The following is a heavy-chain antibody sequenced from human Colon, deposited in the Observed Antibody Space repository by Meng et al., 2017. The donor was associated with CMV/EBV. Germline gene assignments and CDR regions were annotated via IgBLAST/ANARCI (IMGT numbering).Heavy chain of an antibody. CDR3: AKSIKQLAYDAFDI. D-gene: IGHD6-6*01. V-gene: IGHV3-30*02. Sequence: GESLKISCAASGFTFSSYGMHWVRQAPGKGLEWVAFIRYDGSNKYYADSVKGRFTISRDNSKNTLYLQMNSLRAEDTAVYYCAKSIKQLAYDAFDIWGQGPTVTVSS. J-gene: IGHJ3*02. CDR1: GFTFSSYG. CDR2: IRYDGSNK.